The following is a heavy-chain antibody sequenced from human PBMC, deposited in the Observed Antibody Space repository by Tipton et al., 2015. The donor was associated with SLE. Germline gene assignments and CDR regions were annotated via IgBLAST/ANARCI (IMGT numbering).Heavy chain of an antibody. CDR3: ARDESITIFGVGLEGYFDL. CDR1: GGSISSGSYY. V-gene: IGHV4-61*02. Sequence: LRLSCTVSGGSISSGSYYWSWIRQPAGKGLEWIGRIYTSGSINYNPSLKSRVTISVDTSKNQFSLKLSSVTAADTAVYYCARDESITIFGVGLEGYFDLWGRGTLVTISS. CDR2: IYTSGSI. D-gene: IGHD3-3*01. J-gene: IGHJ2*01.